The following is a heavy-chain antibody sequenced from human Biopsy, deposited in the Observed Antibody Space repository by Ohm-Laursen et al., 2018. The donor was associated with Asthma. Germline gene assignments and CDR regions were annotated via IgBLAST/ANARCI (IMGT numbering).Heavy chain of an antibody. D-gene: IGHD3-3*01. CDR1: GFTFNSYG. V-gene: IGHV3-30*03. Sequence: SLRLSCAASGFTFNSYGMHWVRQAPGKGLEWVAVISYGGRNKYYGDSVKGRFTISRDNSKNTVYLQMISLRVEDTSVYYCARGAYYDFWSGYSRPIPGYYGMDVWGHGTTATVSS. CDR3: ARGAYYDFWSGYSRPIPGYYGMDV. J-gene: IGHJ6*02. CDR2: ISYGGRNK.